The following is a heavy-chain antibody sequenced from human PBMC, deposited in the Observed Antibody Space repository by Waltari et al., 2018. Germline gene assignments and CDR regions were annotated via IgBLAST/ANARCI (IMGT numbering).Heavy chain of an antibody. Sequence: QVQLQESGPSLLKPSETLSLICTVSGGSISGFYWSWVRQPPGKERDWIGYIYYTGSTNFNPALKSRVTMSVDTSKNQFSRKLSSVTAADTAFDYCARGGGGDWEWFDPWGQGTLVTVSS. CDR2: IYYTGST. CDR1: GGSISGFY. D-gene: IGHD2-21*02. V-gene: IGHV4-59*01. J-gene: IGHJ5*02. CDR3: ARGGGGDWEWFDP.